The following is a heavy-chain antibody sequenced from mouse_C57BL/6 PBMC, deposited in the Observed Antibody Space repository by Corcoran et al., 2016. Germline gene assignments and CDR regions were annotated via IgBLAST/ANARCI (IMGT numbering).Heavy chain of an antibody. CDR2: IYPGSGNT. V-gene: IGHV1-76*01. CDR1: GYTLTDYY. Sequence: QVKLKQTGAELVRPGASVKLSCKASGYTLTDYYIKWVKQRTGQGLEWIARIYPGSGNTYYNEKFKGKATLTAEKSSSTAYMQLSSLTSEDSAVYFCARYVNYWYFDVWGTGTTVTVSS. J-gene: IGHJ1*03. CDR3: ARYVNYWYFDV.